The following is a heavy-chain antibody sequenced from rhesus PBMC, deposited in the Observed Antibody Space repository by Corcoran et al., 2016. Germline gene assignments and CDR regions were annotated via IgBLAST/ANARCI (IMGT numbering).Heavy chain of an antibody. Sequence: QVQLQESGPGLVKPSETLSLTCAVSGGSFSSYWWSWIRQPPGKGLEWIGEINGNSGSTNYNPSLKSRVTISKDASKNQFSLKLSSVTAADTAVYYCARYSNYIDYWGQGVLVTVSS. D-gene: IGHD2-15*01. CDR1: GGSFSSYW. CDR3: ARYSNYIDY. CDR2: INGNSGST. J-gene: IGHJ4*01. V-gene: IGHV4-80*01.